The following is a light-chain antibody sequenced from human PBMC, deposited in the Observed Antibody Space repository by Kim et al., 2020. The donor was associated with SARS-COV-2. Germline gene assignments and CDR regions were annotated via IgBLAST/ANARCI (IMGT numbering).Light chain of an antibody. J-gene: IGKJ1*01. Sequence: ASVGDRVTITCRASQSINTYLNWYHQKPRKAPELLIYAASSLQSGVPSRFSGSGSGTDFTLTISSLQPEDFATYYCQQTYSSPPTFGQGTKVDI. CDR3: QQTYSSPPT. CDR2: AAS. V-gene: IGKV1-39*01. CDR1: QSINTY.